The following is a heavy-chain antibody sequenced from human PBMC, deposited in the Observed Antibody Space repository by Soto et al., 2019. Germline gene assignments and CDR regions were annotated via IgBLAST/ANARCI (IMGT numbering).Heavy chain of an antibody. Sequence: SVKVSCKASGGTFSSYAINWVRQAPGQGLEWMGGIIPIFGTANYAQKFQGRVTITADESTSTAYMELSSLRSEDTAVYYYARDLRGIVGAPNYYYGMDVWGQGTTVTVSS. CDR2: IIPIFGTA. D-gene: IGHD1-26*01. V-gene: IGHV1-69*13. CDR1: GGTFSSYA. CDR3: ARDLRGIVGAPNYYYGMDV. J-gene: IGHJ6*02.